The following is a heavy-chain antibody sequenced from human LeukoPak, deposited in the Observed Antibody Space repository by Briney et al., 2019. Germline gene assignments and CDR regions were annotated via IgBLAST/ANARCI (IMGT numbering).Heavy chain of an antibody. CDR3: ARADPIAAAADY. CDR1: GFTFSSYE. V-gene: IGHV3-48*03. CDR2: ISSSGSTI. Sequence: GALRLSCAASGFTFSSYEMNWVRQAPGKGLEWVSYISSSGSTIYYADSVKGRFTISRDNAKNSLYLQMNSLRAEDTAVYYCARADPIAAAADYWGQGTLVTVSS. D-gene: IGHD6-13*01. J-gene: IGHJ4*02.